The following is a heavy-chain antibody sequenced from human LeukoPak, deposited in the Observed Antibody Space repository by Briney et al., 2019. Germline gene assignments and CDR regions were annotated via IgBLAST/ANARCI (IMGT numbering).Heavy chain of an antibody. D-gene: IGHD6-6*01. Sequence: GGSLRLSCAASGFTFSSYWMSWVRQAPGKGLEWVANIKQDGSEKYYVDSVKGRFTISRDNAKNSLYLQMNSLRAEDTAVYYCARFSRSSSLNYYCGMDVWGQGTTVTVSS. CDR3: ARFSRSSSLNYYCGMDV. CDR2: IKQDGSEK. J-gene: IGHJ6*02. CDR1: GFTFSSYW. V-gene: IGHV3-7*03.